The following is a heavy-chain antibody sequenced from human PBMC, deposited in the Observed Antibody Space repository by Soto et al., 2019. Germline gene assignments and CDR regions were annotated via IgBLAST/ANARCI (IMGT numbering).Heavy chain of an antibody. Sequence: ASVQVSCKASGYTFTSYYMHWVRQAPGQGLEWMGIINPSGGSTSYAQKFQGRVTMTRDTSTSTVYMELSSLRSEDTAVYYCARDSLRLGARTIFGVVIPYYYGMDVWGQGTTVTVSS. CDR3: ARDSLRLGARTIFGVVIPYYYGMDV. CDR2: INPSGGST. CDR1: GYTFTSYY. D-gene: IGHD3-3*01. J-gene: IGHJ6*02. V-gene: IGHV1-46*01.